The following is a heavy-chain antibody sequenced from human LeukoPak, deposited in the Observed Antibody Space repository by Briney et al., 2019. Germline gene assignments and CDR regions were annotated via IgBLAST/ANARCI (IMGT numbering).Heavy chain of an antibody. J-gene: IGHJ6*04. CDR1: GGTFSSYA. Sequence: SVKVSCKASGGTFSSYAISWVRQAPGQGLEWMGGIIPIFGTANYAQKFQGGVTITTDESTSTAYMELSSLRSEDTAVYCCARDKIGGIQLWLGQGVWGKGTTVTVSS. CDR2: IIPIFGTA. V-gene: IGHV1-69*05. CDR3: ARDKIGGIQLWLGQGV. D-gene: IGHD5-18*01.